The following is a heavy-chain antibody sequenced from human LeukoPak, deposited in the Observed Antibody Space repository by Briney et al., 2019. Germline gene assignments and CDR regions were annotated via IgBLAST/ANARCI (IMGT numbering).Heavy chain of an antibody. CDR1: GGTFSNYG. Sequence: ASVKVSCKTSGGTFSNYGVSWVRQAPGQGLEWMGGFIPISGAAKYAQTFQGRVTITTDEYTSTAYMELSSLRSEDTAVYFCARRKGYYGSGGAPRAWFDPWGQGTLVTVSS. CDR3: ARRKGYYGSGGAPRAWFDP. J-gene: IGHJ5*02. CDR2: FIPISGAA. D-gene: IGHD3-10*01. V-gene: IGHV1-69*05.